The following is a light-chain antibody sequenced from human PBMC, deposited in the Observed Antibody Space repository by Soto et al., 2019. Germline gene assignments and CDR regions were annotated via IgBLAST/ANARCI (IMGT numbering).Light chain of an antibody. Sequence: DIQMTQSPSTLSASVGDRVTITCRASQSISRWLAGYQQKPGKAPKVQIYEASTLESGVPSRFSGSGSGTEFTLTITSLLSDDFATYYCQQYNDRPPLTFGGGTKVEI. CDR3: QQYNDRPPLT. CDR2: EAS. V-gene: IGKV1-5*03. CDR1: QSISRW. J-gene: IGKJ4*01.